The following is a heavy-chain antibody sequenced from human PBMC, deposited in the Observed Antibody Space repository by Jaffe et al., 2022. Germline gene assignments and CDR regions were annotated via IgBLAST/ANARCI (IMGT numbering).Heavy chain of an antibody. CDR2: IKQDGSEK. V-gene: IGHV3-7*01. J-gene: IGHJ4*02. CDR1: GFTFSSYW. Sequence: EVQLVESGGGLVQPGGSLRLSCAASGFTFSSYWMSWVRQAPGKGLEWVANIKQDGSEKYYVDSVKGRFTISRDNAKNSLYLQMNSLRAEDTAVYYCAREIAVAGYYFDYWGQGTLVTVSS. D-gene: IGHD6-19*01. CDR3: AREIAVAGYYFDY.